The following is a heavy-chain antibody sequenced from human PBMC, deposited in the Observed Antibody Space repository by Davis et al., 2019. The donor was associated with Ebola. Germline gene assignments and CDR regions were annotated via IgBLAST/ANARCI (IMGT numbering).Heavy chain of an antibody. V-gene: IGHV4-59*01. D-gene: IGHD5-12*01. CDR2: VYYSGSA. Sequence: SETLSLTCTVSGGSISPYYWSWIRQTPERGLEWIGYVYYSGSAHYNPSLKSRVTISLDTSKNQFSLKVNSVTAADTAVYYCARAEWLPDFDYWGQGTLVTVSS. CDR3: ARAEWLPDFDY. J-gene: IGHJ4*02. CDR1: GGSISPYY.